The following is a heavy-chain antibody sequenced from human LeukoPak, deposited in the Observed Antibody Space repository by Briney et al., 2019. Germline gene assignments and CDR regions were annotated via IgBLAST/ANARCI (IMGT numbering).Heavy chain of an antibody. D-gene: IGHD6-6*01. CDR1: GGTFSSYA. CDR3: ARVGMGSSSLNWFDP. Sequence: SVKVSCKASGGTFSSYAISWVRQAPGQGLEWMGAIIPIFGTANYAQKFQGRVTITTDESTSTAYMELSSLRSEDTAVYYCARVGMGSSSLNWFDPWGQGTLVTVSS. CDR2: IIPIFGTA. V-gene: IGHV1-69*05. J-gene: IGHJ5*02.